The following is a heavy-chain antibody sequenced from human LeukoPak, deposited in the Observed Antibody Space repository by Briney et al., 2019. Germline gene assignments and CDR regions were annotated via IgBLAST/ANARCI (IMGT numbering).Heavy chain of an antibody. CDR1: GASVSSARYH. Sequence: PSETLSLTCTVSGASVSSARYHWMWIRQPPGKGLEYIGNIQYGEDTDYKPSLQSRVTISVDTSNNHFSLTPSSVTAADTAVYYCVSLAAGESGRGSWGQGTLVTVSS. J-gene: IGHJ5*02. CDR2: IQYGEDT. V-gene: IGHV4-61*03. D-gene: IGHD3-10*01. CDR3: VSLAAGESGRGS.